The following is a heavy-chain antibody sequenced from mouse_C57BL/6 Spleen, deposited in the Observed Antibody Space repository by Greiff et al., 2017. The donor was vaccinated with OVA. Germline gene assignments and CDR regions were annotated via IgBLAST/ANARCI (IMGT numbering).Heavy chain of an antibody. J-gene: IGHJ3*01. Sequence: QVQLKESGAELVRPGASVTLSCKASGYTFTDYEMHWVKQTPVHGLAWIGAIDPETGGTAYNQKFKGKAILTADKSSSTAYMELRSLTSEDSAVYYCTRLGAYYGLFAYWGQGTLVTVSA. CDR3: TRLGAYYGLFAY. CDR2: IDPETGGT. D-gene: IGHD2-10*01. CDR1: GYTFTDYE. V-gene: IGHV1-15*01.